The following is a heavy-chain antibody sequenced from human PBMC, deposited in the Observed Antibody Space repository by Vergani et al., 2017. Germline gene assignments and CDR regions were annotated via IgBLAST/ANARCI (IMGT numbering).Heavy chain of an antibody. CDR2: IRSKAYGGTT. CDR3: TPAGYGDYDWFDP. CDR1: GFTFGDYA. J-gene: IGHJ5*02. V-gene: IGHV3-49*03. D-gene: IGHD4-17*01. Sequence: EVQLVESGGGLVQPGRSLRLSCTASGFTFGDYAMSWFRQAPGKGLEWAGFIRSKAYGGTTEYAASVKGRFTISRDDSKSIAYLQMNSLKTEDTAVYYCTPAGYGDYDWFDPWGQGTLVTVSS.